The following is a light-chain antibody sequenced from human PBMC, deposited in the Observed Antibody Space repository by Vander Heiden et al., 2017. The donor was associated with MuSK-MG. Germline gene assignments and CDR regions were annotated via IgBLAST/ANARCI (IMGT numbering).Light chain of an antibody. CDR2: NDG. Sequence: SPLLTQPPPVSVAPGPTAPIIFAATDINIGMSYDNCYHPSPGQTPVLLNHNDGTRPSGVPDGFSATNCENTATLTNSSDEAGDGAAYYCHEWDGGSDHVVFGAGTQLTVL. CDR3: HEWDGGSDHVV. CDR1: NIGMSY. V-gene: IGLV3-21*04. J-gene: IGLJ2*01.